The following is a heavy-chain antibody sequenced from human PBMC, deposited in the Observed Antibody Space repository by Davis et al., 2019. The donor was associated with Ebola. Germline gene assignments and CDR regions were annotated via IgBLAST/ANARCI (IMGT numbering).Heavy chain of an antibody. CDR3: AKGGYFDSLEIES. Sequence: PGGSLRLSCAASGFTVRTNHISWVRQAPGKGLEWVSVFYRGGPTHYADSVQGRFTISRDDSKNTLSLQMNSLRAEDTALYYCAKGGYFDSLEIESWGQGTLVTVSS. J-gene: IGHJ4*02. CDR1: GFTVRTNH. D-gene: IGHD3-9*01. V-gene: IGHV3-66*01. CDR2: FYRGGPT.